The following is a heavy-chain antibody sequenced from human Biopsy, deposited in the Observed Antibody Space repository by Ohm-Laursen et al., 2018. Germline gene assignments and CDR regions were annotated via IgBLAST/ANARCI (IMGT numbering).Heavy chain of an antibody. V-gene: IGHV1-2*02. CDR2: INAKTGET. D-gene: IGHD3-22*01. CDR1: GYTFTGYH. CDR3: TRGGYYYDSLAYYYWFDP. J-gene: IGHJ5*02. Sequence: SVKVSCKASGYTFTGYHVYWVRQAPGQGLEWMGWINAKTGETNYAQKFQGRVTMTRDTSISTAYVDLSSLRSDDTAVYYCTRGGYYYDSLAYYYWFDPWGQGTLVTVSS.